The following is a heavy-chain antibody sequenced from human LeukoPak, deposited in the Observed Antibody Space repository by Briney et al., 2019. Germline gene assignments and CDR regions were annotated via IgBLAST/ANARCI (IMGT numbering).Heavy chain of an antibody. D-gene: IGHD6-19*01. V-gene: IGHV4-34*01. CDR3: ARTYSSGWYRYFDY. CDR1: GGSFSGYY. J-gene: IGHJ4*02. CDR2: INHSGST. Sequence: SETLSLTCAVYGGSFSGYYWSWIRQPPGKGLEWIGEINHSGSTNYNPSLKSRVTISLDTSKNQFSLKLSSVTAADTAVYYCARTYSSGWYRYFDYWGQGTLVTVSS.